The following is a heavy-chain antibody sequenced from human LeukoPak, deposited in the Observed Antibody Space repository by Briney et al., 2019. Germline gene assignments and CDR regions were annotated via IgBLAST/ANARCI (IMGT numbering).Heavy chain of an antibody. CDR2: ISGSGGST. D-gene: IGHD3-16*02. Sequence: GGSLRLSCAASGFTFSSYAMSWVRQAPGKGLEWVSAISGSGGSTYYADSVKGRFTISRDNSKNTLYLQMNSLRAEDTAVYYCAKASHYDYVWGSYRSPYYFDYWGQGTLVTVSS. CDR1: GFTFSSYA. J-gene: IGHJ4*02. V-gene: IGHV3-23*01. CDR3: AKASHYDYVWGSYRSPYYFDY.